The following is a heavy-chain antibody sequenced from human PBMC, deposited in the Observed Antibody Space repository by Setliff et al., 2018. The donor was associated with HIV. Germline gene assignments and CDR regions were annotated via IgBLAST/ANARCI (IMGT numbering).Heavy chain of an antibody. D-gene: IGHD3-3*01. Sequence: PSETLSLTCSVSGDSVSSRSYYWGWIRQSPGKGLEWIGSIYFNGITHDNPSLKSRVTTSVDTSKNQFSLKLSSVTAADTAIYYCVTVVQDDLGVVLFDYWGQGTQVTVSS. V-gene: IGHV4-39*01. CDR1: GDSVSSRSYY. J-gene: IGHJ4*02. CDR3: VTVVQDDLGVVLFDY. CDR2: IYFNGIT.